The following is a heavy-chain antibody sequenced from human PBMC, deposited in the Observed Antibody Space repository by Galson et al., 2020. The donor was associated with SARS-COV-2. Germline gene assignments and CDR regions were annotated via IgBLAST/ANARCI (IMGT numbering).Heavy chain of an antibody. V-gene: IGHV1-18*04. CDR3: ARRPGIPVLGGAFDI. CDR1: GYTFTSYG. Sequence: ASVKVSCKASGYTFTSYGISWVRQAPGQGLEWMGWISAYNGNTNYAQKLQGRVTMTTDTSTSTAYMELRSLRSDDTAVYYCARRPGIPVLGGAFDIWGQGTMVTVSS. D-gene: IGHD6-19*01. CDR2: ISAYNGNT. J-gene: IGHJ3*02.